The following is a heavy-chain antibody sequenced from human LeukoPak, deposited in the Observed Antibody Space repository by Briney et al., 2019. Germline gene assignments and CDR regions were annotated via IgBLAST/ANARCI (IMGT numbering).Heavy chain of an antibody. CDR1: GFTFDDYA. CDR2: ISWNSGSI. V-gene: IGHV3-9*03. D-gene: IGHD6-13*01. CDR3: AKTTEYSSTWGSFDY. J-gene: IGHJ4*02. Sequence: PGRSLRLPCAASGFTFDDYAMHWVRQAPGKGLEWVSGISWNSGSIGYADSVKGRFTISRDNAKNSLYLQMNSLRLEDMALYYCAKTTEYSSTWGSFDYWGQGTLVTVSS.